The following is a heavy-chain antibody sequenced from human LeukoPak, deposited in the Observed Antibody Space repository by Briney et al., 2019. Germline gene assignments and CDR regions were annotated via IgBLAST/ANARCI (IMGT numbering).Heavy chain of an antibody. J-gene: IGHJ4*02. V-gene: IGHV4-59*01. Sequence: SETLSLTCTVSGGSISSYYWSWIRQPPGKGLEWIGYIYYSGSTNYNPSLKSRVTISVDTSKNQFSLKLSSVTAADTAVYYCAGGIAAAGTRLCYWGQGTLVTVSS. CDR1: GGSISSYY. CDR2: IYYSGST. D-gene: IGHD6-13*01. CDR3: AGGIAAAGTRLCY.